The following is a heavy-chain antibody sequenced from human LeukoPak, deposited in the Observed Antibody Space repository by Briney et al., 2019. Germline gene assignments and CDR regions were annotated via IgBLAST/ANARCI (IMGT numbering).Heavy chain of an antibody. CDR2: ISGSGGST. D-gene: IGHD3-22*01. CDR1: GFTFSSYA. CDR3: AKSNYFGSGGYYFFDY. V-gene: IGHV3-23*01. Sequence: GGSLRLSCAASGFTFSSYAMSWVRQAPGKGLEWVSGISGSGGSTYYADSVKGRFTISRDNSKNTLYLQMNSLRAEDTAVYYCAKSNYFGSGGYYFFDYWGQGTLVTVSS. J-gene: IGHJ4*02.